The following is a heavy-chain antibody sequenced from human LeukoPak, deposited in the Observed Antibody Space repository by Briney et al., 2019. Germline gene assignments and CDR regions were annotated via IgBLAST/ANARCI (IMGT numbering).Heavy chain of an antibody. V-gene: IGHV3-23*01. CDR1: GFTFRNYA. CDR3: AKATFGVPDHLWFGELLYLYFDY. Sequence: PGGSLRLSCAASGFTFRNYAMSWVRQAPGKGLEWVSAISGSGGSTYYADSVKSRFTISRDNSKNTLYLQMNSLRAEDTAVYYCAKATFGVPDHLWFGELLYLYFDYWGQGTLVTVSS. D-gene: IGHD3-10*01. CDR2: ISGSGGST. J-gene: IGHJ4*02.